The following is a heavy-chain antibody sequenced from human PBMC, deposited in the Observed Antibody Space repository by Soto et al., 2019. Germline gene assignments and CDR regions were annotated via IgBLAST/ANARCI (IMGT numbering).Heavy chain of an antibody. D-gene: IGHD3-10*01. CDR3: AKRAYGSGSYYIGGNWFDP. CDR2: INHSGST. Sequence: SETLSLTCAVSGGSFSGYYWSWIRQPPGKGLEWIGEINHSGSTNYNPSLKSRVTISVDTSKNQFSLKLSSVTAADTAVYYCAKRAYGSGSYYIGGNWFDPWGQGTLVTVSS. CDR1: GGSFSGYY. V-gene: IGHV4-34*01. J-gene: IGHJ5*02.